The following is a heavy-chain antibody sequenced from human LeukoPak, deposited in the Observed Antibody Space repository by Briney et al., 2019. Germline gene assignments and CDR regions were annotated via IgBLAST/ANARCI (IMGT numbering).Heavy chain of an antibody. CDR3: ARGSHNILS. J-gene: IGHJ4*02. CDR2: IYHSGST. V-gene: IGHV4-38-2*02. CDR1: GYSISSGYY. D-gene: IGHD3-9*01. Sequence: SETLSLTCTVSGYSISSGYYWGWIRQPPGKGLEWIGSIYHSGSTYYNPSLKSRVTISVDTSKNQFSLKLSSVTAADTAVYYCARGSHNILSWGQGTLATVSS.